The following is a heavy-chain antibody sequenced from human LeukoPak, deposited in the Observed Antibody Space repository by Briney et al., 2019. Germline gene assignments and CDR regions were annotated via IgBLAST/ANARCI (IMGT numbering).Heavy chain of an antibody. CDR3: ARDLGSLRSSYWYFDL. J-gene: IGHJ2*01. CDR2: ISSSSSYI. D-gene: IGHD5-12*01. CDR1: GFTFSSYS. Sequence: GGSLRLSCAASGFTFSSYSMNWVRQAPGKGLEWVSSISSSSSYIYYADSVKGRFTISRDNAKNSLYLQMNSLRAEDTAVYCRARDLGSLRSSYWYFDLWGRGTLVTVSS. V-gene: IGHV3-21*01.